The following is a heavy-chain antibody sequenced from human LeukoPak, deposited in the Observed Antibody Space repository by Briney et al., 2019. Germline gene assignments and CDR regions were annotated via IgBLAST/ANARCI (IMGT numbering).Heavy chain of an antibody. J-gene: IGHJ4*02. CDR1: GFTFSSYA. CDR3: VPTRGYSYGSDFDY. Sequence: GGSLRLSCAASGFTFSSYAMHWVRQAPGKGLEYVSAISSNGGSTYYADSVKGRFTISRDNSKNTLYLQMSSLRAEDTAVYYCVPTRGYSYGSDFDYWGQGTLVTVSS. CDR2: ISSNGGST. D-gene: IGHD5-18*01. V-gene: IGHV3-64D*06.